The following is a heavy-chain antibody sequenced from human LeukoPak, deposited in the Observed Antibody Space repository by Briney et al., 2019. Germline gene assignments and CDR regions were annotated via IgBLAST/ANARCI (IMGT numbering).Heavy chain of an antibody. CDR1: GGSISSSSYY. CDR3: ARQGFGSSYFDY. D-gene: IGHD3-16*01. V-gene: IGHV4-39*07. Sequence: PSETLSLTCTVSGGSISSSSYYWGWIRQPPGKGLEWIGGIYYSGSTYYNPSLKSRVTISLDTSKDQFSLKLSSVTAADTAVYYCARQGFGSSYFDYWGQGTLVTVSS. CDR2: IYYSGST. J-gene: IGHJ4*02.